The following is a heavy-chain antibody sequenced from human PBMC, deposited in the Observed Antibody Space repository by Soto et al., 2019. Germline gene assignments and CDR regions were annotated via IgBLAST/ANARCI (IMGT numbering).Heavy chain of an antibody. Sequence: SVKVSCKASGGTFSSYTISWVRQAPGQGLEWMGGIIPIFGTANYAQKFQGRVTITADESTSTAYMELSSLRSEDTAVYYCARDSSSPGVFYVRRGCFDYWGQGTLVTAPQ. V-gene: IGHV1-69*13. D-gene: IGHD6-6*01. J-gene: IGHJ4*02. CDR1: GGTFSSYT. CDR2: IIPIFGTA. CDR3: ARDSSSPGVFYVRRGCFDY.